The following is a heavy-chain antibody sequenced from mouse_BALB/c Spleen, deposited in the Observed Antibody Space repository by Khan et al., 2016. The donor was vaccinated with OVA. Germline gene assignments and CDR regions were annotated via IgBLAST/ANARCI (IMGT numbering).Heavy chain of an antibody. CDR2: IWSGGST. CDR1: GFSLTTYG. Sequence: QVQLKESGPGLVQPSQSLSITCTVSGFSLTTYGVHWVRQSPGKGLEWLGVIWSGGSTDYNAAFISRLSISKDNSKSQVFFKMNSLQANDTAIYYCARNYDYNEGLAYWGQGTLVTVSA. J-gene: IGHJ3*01. D-gene: IGHD2-4*01. CDR3: ARNYDYNEGLAY. V-gene: IGHV2-2*02.